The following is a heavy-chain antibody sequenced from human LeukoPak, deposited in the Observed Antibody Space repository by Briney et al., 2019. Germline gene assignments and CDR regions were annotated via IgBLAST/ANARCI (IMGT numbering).Heavy chain of an antibody. CDR2: IRYDGSNK. CDR1: GFTFSNSW. CDR3: AKVLVALVRGVNWYFDL. Sequence: GGSLRLSCAASGFTFSNSWMSWVRQAPGKGLEWVAFIRYDGSNKYYADSVKGRFTISRDNSKNTLYLQMNSLRAEDTAVYCCAKVLVALVRGVNWYFDLWGRGTLVTVSS. V-gene: IGHV3-30*02. J-gene: IGHJ2*01. D-gene: IGHD3-10*01.